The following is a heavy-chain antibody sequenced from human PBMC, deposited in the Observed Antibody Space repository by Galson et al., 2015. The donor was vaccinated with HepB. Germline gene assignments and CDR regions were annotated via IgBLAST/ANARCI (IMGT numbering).Heavy chain of an antibody. CDR3: ARFNRLGYCSGTSCYTYYGMDV. J-gene: IGHJ6*02. CDR2: ISSSGSTI. V-gene: IGHV3-48*03. CDR1: GFTFSSYG. D-gene: IGHD2-2*02. Sequence: SLRLSCAASGFTFSSYGMHWVRQAPGKGLEWVSYISSSGSTIYYADSVKGRFTTSRDNAKNSLYLQMNSLRAEDTAVYYCARFNRLGYCSGTSCYTYYGMDVWGQGTTVTVSS.